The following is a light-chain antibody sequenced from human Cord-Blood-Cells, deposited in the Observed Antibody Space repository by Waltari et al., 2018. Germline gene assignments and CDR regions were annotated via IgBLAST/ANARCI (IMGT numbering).Light chain of an antibody. CDR3: SSYTSSSTWV. CDR1: SSDVGGYNY. Sequence: QSALTQPASVSGSPGQSITISCTGTSSDVGGYNYVSCYQQHPGKAPKLMIYEVSNRPSGVSNLFSGSKSGNTASLTISGLQAEDEADYYCSSYTSSSTWVFGGGTKLTVL. J-gene: IGLJ3*02. V-gene: IGLV2-14*01. CDR2: EVS.